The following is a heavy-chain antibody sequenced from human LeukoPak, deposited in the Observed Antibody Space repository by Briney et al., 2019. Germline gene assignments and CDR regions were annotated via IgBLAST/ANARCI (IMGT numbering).Heavy chain of an antibody. CDR3: AKDRTYYDFWSGLYYYYYYMDV. CDR2: ISGSGGST. J-gene: IGHJ6*03. CDR1: GFTFSSYA. Sequence: GGSLRLSCAASGFTFSSYAMRWVRQAPGKGLEWVSAISGSGGSTYYADSVKGRFTISRDNSKNTLYLQMNSLRAEDTAVYYCAKDRTYYDFWSGLYYYYYYMDVWGKGTTVTVSS. D-gene: IGHD3-3*01. V-gene: IGHV3-23*01.